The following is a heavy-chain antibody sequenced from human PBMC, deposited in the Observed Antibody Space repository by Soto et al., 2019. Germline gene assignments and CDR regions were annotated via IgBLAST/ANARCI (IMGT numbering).Heavy chain of an antibody. Sequence: SETLSLTCTVSGGSISSGGYYWSWIRQHPGKGLEWIGYIYYSGSTNYNPSLKSRVTISVDTSKNQFSLKLSSVTAADTAVYYCAGDVDTAMGYYYYGMDVWGQGTTVTVSS. J-gene: IGHJ6*02. V-gene: IGHV4-61*08. D-gene: IGHD5-18*01. CDR3: AGDVDTAMGYYYYGMDV. CDR1: GGSISSGGYY. CDR2: IYYSGST.